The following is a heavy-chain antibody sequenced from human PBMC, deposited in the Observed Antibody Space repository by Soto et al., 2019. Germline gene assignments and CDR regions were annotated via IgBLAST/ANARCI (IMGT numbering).Heavy chain of an antibody. CDR1: GFSVSDYG. CDR2: ISYDGSNR. Sequence: PGGSLRLSCAASGFSVSDYGMHWVRQPPGKGLEWVAAISYDGSNRYYTDSVKGRFTISRDNSKNTLYLQMNSLRAEDTDVYYCAKDKYYDILTGFAYWGPGTLVTVSS. V-gene: IGHV3-30*18. D-gene: IGHD3-9*01. CDR3: AKDKYYDILTGFAY. J-gene: IGHJ4*02.